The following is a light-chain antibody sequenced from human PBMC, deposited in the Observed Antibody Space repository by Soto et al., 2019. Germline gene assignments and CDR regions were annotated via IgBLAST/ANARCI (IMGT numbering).Light chain of an antibody. V-gene: IGLV2-14*01. Sequence: SVLTQPASVSGSPGQSITLSCTGTSSDVGGYNYVSWYQQHPGKAPKLMIYDVSNRPSGVSNRFSGSKSGNTASLTISGLQAEDEADYYCSSYTSSSTLLEFGGGTKLTVL. CDR2: DVS. J-gene: IGLJ3*02. CDR3: SSYTSSSTLLE. CDR1: SSDVGGYNY.